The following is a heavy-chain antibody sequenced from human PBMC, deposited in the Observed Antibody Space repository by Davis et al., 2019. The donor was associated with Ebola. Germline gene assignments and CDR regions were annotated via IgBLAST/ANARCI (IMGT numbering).Heavy chain of an antibody. CDR3: AASAGTVGKFDY. CDR2: IVVGSDNT. CDR1: GYTFTSYY. V-gene: IGHV1-58*02. Sequence: SVKVSCKASGYTFTSYYMHWVRQAPGQRLEWIGWIVVGSDNTNYAQKFQGRVTITRDMSTSTSYLDLSNLRSEDTAVYYCAASAGTVGKFDYWGQGTPVTVSS. D-gene: IGHD1-14*01. J-gene: IGHJ4*01.